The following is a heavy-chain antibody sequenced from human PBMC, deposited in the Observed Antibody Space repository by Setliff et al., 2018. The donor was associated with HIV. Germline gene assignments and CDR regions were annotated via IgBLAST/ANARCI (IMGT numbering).Heavy chain of an antibody. CDR3: VRGIVGASVFNY. J-gene: IGHJ4*02. D-gene: IGHD1-26*01. Sequence: GGSLRLSCAASGFPFSSYGMHWVRQAPGKGLEWVAFIRYDGSNKYYADSVKGRFTISRDNAKNSLYLQMNSLRAEDTALYYCVRGIVGASVFNYWGQGTQVTVSS. CDR2: IRYDGSNK. CDR1: GFPFSSYG. V-gene: IGHV3-33*08.